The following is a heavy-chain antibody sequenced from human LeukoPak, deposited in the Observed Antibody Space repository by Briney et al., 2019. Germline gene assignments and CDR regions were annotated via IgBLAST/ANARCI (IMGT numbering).Heavy chain of an antibody. CDR2: IYPGDSDT. J-gene: IGHJ3*02. CDR1: GYSFTTYW. V-gene: IGHV5-51*01. D-gene: IGHD3-22*01. Sequence: GESLKISCKGSGYSFTTYWIGWVRQMPGKGLEWMGIIYPGDSDTRYSPSFQGQVTISADKSISTAYLQWSSLKASDTAMYYCARGHYYYDSSGYYYHNAFDIWGQGTMVTVSS. CDR3: ARGHYYYDSSGYYYHNAFDI.